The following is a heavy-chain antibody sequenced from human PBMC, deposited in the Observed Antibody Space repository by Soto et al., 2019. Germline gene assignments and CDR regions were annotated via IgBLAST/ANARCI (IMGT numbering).Heavy chain of an antibody. Sequence: GESLKISCKGSGYSFTSYWIGWVRQMPGKGLEWMGIIYPGDSDTGYSPSFQGQVTISADKSISTAYLQWSSLKASDTAMYYCARRGGMVAAYYYYGMDVWGQGTTVTVSS. D-gene: IGHD1-26*01. CDR2: IYPGDSDT. J-gene: IGHJ6*02. CDR3: ARRGGMVAAYYYYGMDV. V-gene: IGHV5-51*01. CDR1: GYSFTSYW.